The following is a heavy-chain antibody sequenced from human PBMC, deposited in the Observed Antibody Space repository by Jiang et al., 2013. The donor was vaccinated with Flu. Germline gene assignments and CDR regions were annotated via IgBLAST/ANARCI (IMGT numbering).Heavy chain of an antibody. V-gene: IGHV3-23*01. D-gene: IGHD2-21*02. CDR2: ITGSGDRT. CDR3: AFASWVTYCGGDCSPPGFD. CDR1: GFTFSNYA. Sequence: VQLLESGGGLVQPGGSLRLSCAASGFTFSNYAMSWVRQAPGKGLEWVSGITGSGDRTYYADSVKGRFTISRDNSKNTLYLQMNSLRAEDTAIYYCAFASWVTYCGGDCSPPGFD. J-gene: IGHJ4*01.